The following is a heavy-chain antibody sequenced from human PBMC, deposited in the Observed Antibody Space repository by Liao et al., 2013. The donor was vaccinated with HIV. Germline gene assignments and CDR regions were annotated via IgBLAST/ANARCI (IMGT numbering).Heavy chain of an antibody. Sequence: QVQLQESGPGLVKPSETLSLTCSLSGGSITNYFWNWVRQPAGKGLEWIGRIYTSGSTIYNPSLKSRVAMSVDLSKNQFSLGLRSVTAADTAVYYCATTLISLAGPFDYWGQGAPVTVSS. V-gene: IGHV4-4*07. CDR2: IYTSGST. D-gene: IGHD6-19*01. CDR3: ATTLISLAGPFDY. J-gene: IGHJ4*02. CDR1: GGSITNYF.